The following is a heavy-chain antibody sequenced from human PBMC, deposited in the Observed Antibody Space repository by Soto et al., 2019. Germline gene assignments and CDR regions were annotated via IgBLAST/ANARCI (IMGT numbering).Heavy chain of an antibody. CDR3: ARRRQEGAYCGGDCYHDAFDI. CDR2: IYPGDSDT. V-gene: IGHV5-51*01. D-gene: IGHD2-21*02. J-gene: IGHJ3*02. Sequence: GESLKISCNGSGYSFTSYWICWVRQMPGKGLEWMGIIYPGDSDTRYSPSFQGQVTISADKSISTAYLQWSSLKASDTAMYYCARRRQEGAYCGGDCYHDAFDIWGQGTMVTVSS. CDR1: GYSFTSYW.